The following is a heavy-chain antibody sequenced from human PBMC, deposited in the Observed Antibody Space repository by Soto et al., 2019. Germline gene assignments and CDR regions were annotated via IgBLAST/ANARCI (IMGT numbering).Heavy chain of an antibody. CDR3: ARDGWQMVRGVSMSGGMDV. CDR2: ISYSGSA. D-gene: IGHD3-10*01. Sequence: PSETLSLTCTVSGGSISSGDYYWSWIRQPPGKGLEWIGYISYSGSAYYNPSLKSRFTISIDTSKKQFSLNLRSVTAADTAVYYCARDGWQMVRGVSMSGGMDVWGQGTTVTVSS. CDR1: GGSISSGDYY. V-gene: IGHV4-30-4*01. J-gene: IGHJ6*02.